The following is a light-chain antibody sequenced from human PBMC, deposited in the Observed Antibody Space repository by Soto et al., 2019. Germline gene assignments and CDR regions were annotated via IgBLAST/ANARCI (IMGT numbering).Light chain of an antibody. CDR2: DAS. J-gene: IGKJ1*01. CDR1: QSVNIY. V-gene: IGKV3-11*01. Sequence: EIVLTQSPATLSLSPGEIATLSFSASQSVNIYLAWYQQKPGQAPRLLIYDASNRATGVPARFSGSGSGTDFTLTISDLEPADFGLYYCQQYNNWLWTFGQGTKVDI. CDR3: QQYNNWLWT.